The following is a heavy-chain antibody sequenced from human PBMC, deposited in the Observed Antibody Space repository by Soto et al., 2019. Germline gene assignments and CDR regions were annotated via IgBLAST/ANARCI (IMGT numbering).Heavy chain of an antibody. J-gene: IGHJ6*02. Sequence: GGSLRPSCAAPGFTFSSYGMHWVRQAPGKGLGWVAVIRYDGSNKYYADSVKGRFTISRDNSKNTLYLQMNSLRAEDTAVYYCARDADGEGIGHYYGMDVWGQGTRSPFP. CDR3: ARDADGEGIGHYYGMDV. CDR2: IRYDGSNK. CDR1: GFTFSSYG. D-gene: IGHD3-10*01. V-gene: IGHV3-33*01.